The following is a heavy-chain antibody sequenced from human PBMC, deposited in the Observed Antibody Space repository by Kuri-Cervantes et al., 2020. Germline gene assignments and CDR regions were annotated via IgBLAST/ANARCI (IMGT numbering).Heavy chain of an antibody. CDR2: MNPNSGNT. Sequence: ASVKVSCKASGYTFTSYYILWVRQAPGQGLEWMGWMNPNSGNTGYAQKFQGRVTMTRNTSISTAYMELSSLRSEDTAVYFCARGRSIAAPGHNWFDPWGQGTLVTVSS. CDR1: GYTFTSYY. J-gene: IGHJ5*02. D-gene: IGHD6-13*01. V-gene: IGHV1-8*02. CDR3: ARGRSIAAPGHNWFDP.